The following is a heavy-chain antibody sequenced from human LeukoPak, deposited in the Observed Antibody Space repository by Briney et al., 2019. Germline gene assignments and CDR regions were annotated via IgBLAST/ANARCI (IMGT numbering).Heavy chain of an antibody. CDR2: ISGSAGYT. Sequence: GGSLRLSCAASGFPLRSYSLSWVRQAPGKGLEWASAISGSAGYTYYADSVKGRFTISRDISKNTLYLQMISLRADDTAVYYCAKGYSGYDFDYWGQGTLVTVSS. CDR1: GFPLRSYS. J-gene: IGHJ4*02. CDR3: AKGYSGYDFDY. D-gene: IGHD5-12*01. V-gene: IGHV3-23*01.